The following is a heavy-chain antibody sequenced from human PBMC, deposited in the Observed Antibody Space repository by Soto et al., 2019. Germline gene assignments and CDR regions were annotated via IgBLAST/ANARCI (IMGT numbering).Heavy chain of an antibody. CDR2: IYPGDSDT. D-gene: IGHD3-22*01. CDR3: ARREYYEGAFDI. Sequence: PGESLKMSCKGSGYSFTTYWIGWVRLIPGKGLEWMGIIYPGDSDTRYSPSFQGQVTISADKSISTASLQWSSLKASDTAMYYCARREYYEGAFDIWGQGTMVTVSS. J-gene: IGHJ3*02. CDR1: GYSFTTYW. V-gene: IGHV5-51*01.